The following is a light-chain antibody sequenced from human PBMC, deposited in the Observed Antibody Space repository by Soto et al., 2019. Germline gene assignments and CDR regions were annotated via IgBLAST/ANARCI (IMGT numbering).Light chain of an antibody. Sequence: QAVVTQPPSASGTPGQRVTISCSGSSSNIGSNYVYWYQQLPGTAPKLLIYRNNQRPSGVPDRFSGSKSGTSASLAISGLRSEDEADYYCAAWDDSLSGWVFGEGTQLTVL. CDR1: SSNIGSNY. CDR3: AAWDDSLSGWV. J-gene: IGLJ3*02. V-gene: IGLV1-47*01. CDR2: RNN.